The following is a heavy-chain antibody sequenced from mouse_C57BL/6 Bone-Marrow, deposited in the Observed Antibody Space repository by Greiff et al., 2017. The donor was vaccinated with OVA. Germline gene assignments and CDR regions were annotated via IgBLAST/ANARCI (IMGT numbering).Heavy chain of an antibody. CDR3: ARSGTVVDYAMDY. J-gene: IGHJ4*01. D-gene: IGHD1-1*01. CDR2: INPNYGTT. CDR1: GYSFTDYN. Sequence: EVKLVESGPELVKPGASVKISCKASGYSFTDYNMNWVKQSNGKSLEWIGVINPNYGTTSYNQKFKGKATLTVDQSSSTAYMQLNSLTSEDSAVYYCARSGTVVDYAMDYWGQGTSVTVSS. V-gene: IGHV1-39*01.